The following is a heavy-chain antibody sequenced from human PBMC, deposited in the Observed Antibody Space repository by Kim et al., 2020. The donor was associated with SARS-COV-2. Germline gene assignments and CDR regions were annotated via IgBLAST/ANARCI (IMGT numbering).Heavy chain of an antibody. J-gene: IGHJ4*02. V-gene: IGHV4-34*01. Sequence: HSGSTNYTPSLKSRVTISVDTSKNQFSLKLSSVTAADTAVYYCADTEQGHWGQGTLVTVSS. CDR2: HSGST. D-gene: IGHD2-2*02. CDR3: ADTEQGH.